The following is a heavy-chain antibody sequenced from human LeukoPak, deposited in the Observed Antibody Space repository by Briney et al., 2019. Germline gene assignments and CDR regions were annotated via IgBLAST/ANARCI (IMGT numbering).Heavy chain of an antibody. J-gene: IGHJ4*02. CDR3: TKGTIWLPFDY. CDR1: GFTFSSYE. V-gene: IGHV3-23*01. D-gene: IGHD5-18*01. Sequence: PGGSLRLSCAASGFTFSSYEMNWVRQAPGKGLEWVSAISGSGGSTYYADSVKGRFTISRDNSKNTLYLQMNSLRAEDTAVYYCTKGTIWLPFDYWGQGTLVTVSS. CDR2: ISGSGGST.